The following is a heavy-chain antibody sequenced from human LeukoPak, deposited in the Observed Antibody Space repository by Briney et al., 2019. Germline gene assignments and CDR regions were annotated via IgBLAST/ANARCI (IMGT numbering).Heavy chain of an antibody. CDR3: ARVELRYFDWLVRVDY. CDR2: ISAYNGNT. D-gene: IGHD3-9*01. Sequence: ASVKVSCKASGYTFTSYGISWVRQAPGQGLEWMGWISAYNGNTNYAQKLQGRVTMTTDTSTSTAYMELRSLRSGDTAVYYCARVELRYFDWLVRVDYWGQGTLVTVSS. V-gene: IGHV1-18*04. J-gene: IGHJ4*02. CDR1: GYTFTSYG.